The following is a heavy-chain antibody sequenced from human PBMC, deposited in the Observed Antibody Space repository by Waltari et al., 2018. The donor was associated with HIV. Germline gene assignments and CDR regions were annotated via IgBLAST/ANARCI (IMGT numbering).Heavy chain of an antibody. D-gene: IGHD3-16*01. Sequence: QVQLQESGPGLVKPSETLSLTCPVSGGSLRGPYWSWIRQPAGRGLEWIGRIYPTGTTLYNPSVKSRVIISVDTSRTQFSLRLKSVTAADTAVYYCVRHDDRGYGYFDRWGQGTLVPVSS. V-gene: IGHV4-4*07. CDR3: VRHDDRGYGYFDR. J-gene: IGHJ4*02. CDR2: IYPTGTT. CDR1: GGSLRGPY.